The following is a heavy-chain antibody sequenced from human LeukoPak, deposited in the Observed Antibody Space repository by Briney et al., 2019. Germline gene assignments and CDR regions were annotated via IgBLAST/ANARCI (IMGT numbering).Heavy chain of an antibody. CDR2: ISSSSSYI. J-gene: IGHJ6*02. V-gene: IGHV3-21*01. CDR3: ARERRGRDGYNYVGDYYYYGMDV. CDR1: GFTFSSYS. D-gene: IGHD5-24*01. Sequence: GGSLRLSCAASGFTFSSYSMNWVRQAPGKGLEWVSSISSSSSYIYYADSVKGRFTISRDNAKNSLYLQMNSLRGEDTAVYYCARERRGRDGYNYVGDYYYYGMDVWGQGTTVTVSS.